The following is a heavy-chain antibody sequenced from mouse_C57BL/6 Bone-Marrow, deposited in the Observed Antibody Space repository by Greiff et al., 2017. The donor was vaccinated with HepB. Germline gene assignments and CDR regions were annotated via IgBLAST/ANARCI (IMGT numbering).Heavy chain of an antibody. CDR2: IDPEDGDT. CDR3: TTSGTRRAWFAY. D-gene: IGHD4-1*01. CDR1: GFNIQDYY. J-gene: IGHJ3*01. Sequence: VQLQQSGAELVRPGASVKLSCTASGFNIQDYYMHWVKQRTEQGLEWIGRIDPEDGDTEYAPKFQGKATMTADTSSNTAYLQLRSLTSEDTAVYYCTTSGTRRAWFAYWGQGTLVTVSA. V-gene: IGHV14-1*01.